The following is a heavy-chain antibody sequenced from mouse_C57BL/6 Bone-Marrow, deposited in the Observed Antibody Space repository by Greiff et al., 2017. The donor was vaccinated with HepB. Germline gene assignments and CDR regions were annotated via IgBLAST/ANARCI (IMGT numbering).Heavy chain of an antibody. CDR3: ARDDYDGYGWYFDG. CDR1: GYTFTSYW. V-gene: IGHV1-53*01. CDR2: INPSNGGT. J-gene: IGHJ1*03. Sequence: VQLQQPGTELVKPGASVKLSCKASGYTFTSYWMHWVKQRPGQGLEWIGNINPSNGGTNYNEKFKSKATLTVDKSSSTAYMQLSSLTSEDSAVYDCARDDYDGYGWYFDGWGTGATVTVSS. D-gene: IGHD2-3*01.